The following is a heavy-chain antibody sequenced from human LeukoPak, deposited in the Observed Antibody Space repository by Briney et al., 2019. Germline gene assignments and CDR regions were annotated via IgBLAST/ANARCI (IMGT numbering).Heavy chain of an antibody. CDR1: GFTVSSNY. CDR2: IYSGGST. V-gene: IGHV3-66*02. CDR3: GRDSSSWYRGGFDP. Sequence: PGGSLRLSCAASGFTVSSNYMSWVRQAPGKGLEWVSVIYSGGSTYYADSVKGRFTISRDNSKNTLYLQMNSLRAEDTAVYYCGRDSSSWYRGGFDPWGQGTLVTVSS. J-gene: IGHJ5*02. D-gene: IGHD6-13*01.